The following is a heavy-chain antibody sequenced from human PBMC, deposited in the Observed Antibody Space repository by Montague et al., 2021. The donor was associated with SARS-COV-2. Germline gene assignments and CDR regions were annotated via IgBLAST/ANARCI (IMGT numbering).Heavy chain of an antibody. CDR2: IYYSGST. CDR1: GGSVSSGSYY. V-gene: IGHV4-61*01. D-gene: IGHD3-3*01. J-gene: IGHJ6*02. CDR3: ARDPGRITIFGVVTRYGMDV. Sequence: SETLSLTRILSGGSVSSGSYYWSWIREPPGKGLEWIGYIYYSGSTHYXRCLKSRVTISVDTSKNQFSLKLSSVTAADTAVDYCARDPGRITIFGVVTRYGMDVWGQGTTVTASS.